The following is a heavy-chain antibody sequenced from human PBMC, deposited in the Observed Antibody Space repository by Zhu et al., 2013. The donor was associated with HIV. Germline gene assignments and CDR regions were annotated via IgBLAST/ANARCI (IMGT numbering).Heavy chain of an antibody. Sequence: QVQLVESGGGLVKPGGSLRLSCAASGFTFSDYYMSWIRQAPGKGLEWISYISGSGSTIYYADSVKGRFTISRDNAKNSLYLQMNSLRAEDTAVYYCARSRTTPIEYYYYGMDVWGQGTTVTVSS. J-gene: IGHJ6*02. CDR1: GFTFSDYY. D-gene: IGHD1-26*01. CDR3: ARSRTTPIEYYYYGMDV. CDR2: ISGSGSTI. V-gene: IGHV3-11*04.